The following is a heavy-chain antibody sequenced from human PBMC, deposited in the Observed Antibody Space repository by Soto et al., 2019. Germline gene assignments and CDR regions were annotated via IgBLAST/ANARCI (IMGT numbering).Heavy chain of an antibody. J-gene: IGHJ4*02. Sequence: GGSLRLSCAASGFTFSDHYMDWVRQAPGKGLEWVGRTRNKANSYTTEYAASVKGRFTISRDDSKNSLYLQMNSLKTEDTAVYYCARVAGTTIFGVVTERYYFDYWGQGTLVTVSS. CDR3: ARVAGTTIFGVVTERYYFDY. CDR2: TRNKANSYTT. CDR1: GFTFSDHY. D-gene: IGHD3-3*01. V-gene: IGHV3-72*01.